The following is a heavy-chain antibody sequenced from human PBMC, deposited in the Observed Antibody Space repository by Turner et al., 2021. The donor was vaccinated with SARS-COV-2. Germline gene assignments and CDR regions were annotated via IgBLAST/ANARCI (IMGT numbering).Heavy chain of an antibody. CDR3: ATSTVAGTELNYYGMDV. D-gene: IGHD6-13*01. J-gene: IGHJ6*02. Sequence: QLQLQESGPGLVKPSETLSLTCTVSGGSISSSSYYWGWIRQPPGKGREWIGSIYYSGSTYYNPSLKSRGTISVETSKNQFSLKLSSVTAADTAVYYCATSTVAGTELNYYGMDVWGQGTTVTVSS. V-gene: IGHV4-39*01. CDR2: IYYSGST. CDR1: GGSISSSSYY.